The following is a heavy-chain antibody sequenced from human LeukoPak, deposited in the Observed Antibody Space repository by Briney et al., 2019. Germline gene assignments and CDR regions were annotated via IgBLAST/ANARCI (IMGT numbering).Heavy chain of an antibody. CDR3: ARAPWGGKASYMDV. V-gene: IGHV3-74*01. CDR2: INTDGSST. Sequence: GGSLRLSCAASGFTFDDYAMHWVRQAPGKGLEWVSGINTDGSSTNYADSVKGRFTISRDNAKNTLYLQMNSLRAEDTAVYYCARAPWGGKASYMDVWGKGTTVTVSS. D-gene: IGHD7-27*01. CDR1: GFTFDDYA. J-gene: IGHJ6*03.